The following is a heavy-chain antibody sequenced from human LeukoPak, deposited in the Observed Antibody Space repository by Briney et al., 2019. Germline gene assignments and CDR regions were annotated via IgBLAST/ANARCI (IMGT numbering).Heavy chain of an antibody. J-gene: IGHJ4*02. D-gene: IGHD3-10*01. CDR1: RTTFIHYW. CDR3: ANSEFYVSGKYAGLYN. Sequence: GGSLRLSCAASRTTFIHYWMSWVRQAPGKGLEWVANINQDGSEKYYVDSVKGRFIISRDNSRNTLYLQMNFLGVEDTAVYYRANSEFYVSGKYAGLYNWGKGTLVTVSS. CDR2: INQDGSEK. V-gene: IGHV3-7*03.